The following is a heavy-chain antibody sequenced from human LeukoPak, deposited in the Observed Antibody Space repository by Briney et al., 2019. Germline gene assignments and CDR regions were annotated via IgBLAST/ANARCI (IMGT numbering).Heavy chain of an antibody. J-gene: IGHJ3*01. Sequence: GASVKVSCKASGYTFTSYNMHWVRQALGQGLEWMGIINPSGGSTIYAQKFQGRVTMTRDTSTTTFYMELSSLSSEDSAVYYCAREWLDDAFDFWGHGTMVTVSS. CDR1: GYTFTSYN. D-gene: IGHD6-19*01. CDR2: INPSGGST. V-gene: IGHV1-46*01. CDR3: AREWLDDAFDF.